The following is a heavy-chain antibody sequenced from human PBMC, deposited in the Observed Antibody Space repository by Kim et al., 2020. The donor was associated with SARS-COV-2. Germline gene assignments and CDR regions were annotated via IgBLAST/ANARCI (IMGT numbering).Heavy chain of an antibody. CDR1: GYTFTSYD. J-gene: IGHJ6*02. CDR2: MNPNSGNR. CDR3: ARGPIYYDILTGYYNYYYYGMDV. V-gene: IGHV1-8*01. D-gene: IGHD3-9*01. Sequence: ASVKVSCKASGYTFTSYDINWVRQATGQGLEWMGWMNPNSGNRGYAQKFQGRVTMTRNTSISTAYMELSSLRSEDTAVYYCARGPIYYDILTGYYNYYYYGMDVWGQGTTVTVSS.